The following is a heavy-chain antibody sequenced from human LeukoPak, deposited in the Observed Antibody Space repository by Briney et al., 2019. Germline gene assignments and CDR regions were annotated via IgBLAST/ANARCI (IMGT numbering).Heavy chain of an antibody. Sequence: ASVKVSRKASGGTFSSYAISWVRQAPGQGLEWMGRIIPIFGIANYAQKFQGRVTITADKSTSTAYMELSSLRSEDTAVYYCARDSYGDSSLAPDYWGQGTLVTVSS. V-gene: IGHV1-69*04. CDR1: GGTFSSYA. D-gene: IGHD4-17*01. CDR3: ARDSYGDSSLAPDY. J-gene: IGHJ4*02. CDR2: IIPIFGIA.